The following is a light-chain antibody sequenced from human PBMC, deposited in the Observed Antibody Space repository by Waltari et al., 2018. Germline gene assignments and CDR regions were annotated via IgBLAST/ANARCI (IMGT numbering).Light chain of an antibody. J-gene: IGLJ2*01. Sequence: QSALTQPASVSGSPGQSITISCTGTSSDVGAYSHVYWYQQRPGKAPKLMIYDVSSRPSGVSNRFSGSKSGNTASLTISGLQPEDEADYYCNSYTATNILVFGGGTKVTVL. CDR1: SSDVGAYSH. V-gene: IGLV2-14*03. CDR2: DVS. CDR3: NSYTATNILV.